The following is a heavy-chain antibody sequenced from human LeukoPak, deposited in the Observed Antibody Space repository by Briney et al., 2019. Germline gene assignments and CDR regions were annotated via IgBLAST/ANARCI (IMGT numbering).Heavy chain of an antibody. D-gene: IGHD3-22*01. V-gene: IGHV4-4*07. CDR2: IYPPGNT. CDR3: ARLKFYDSTGYSPGYYMDV. Sequence: PSETLSLTCSVSGGAIISYYWSWIGQPAGRGPDGLGRIYPPGNTDYNPSLKTRVTMSTDLSKKQFSLRLRSVTAADTAVYYCARLKFYDSTGYSPGYYMDVWGKGTAVTVSS. CDR1: GGAIISYY. J-gene: IGHJ6*03.